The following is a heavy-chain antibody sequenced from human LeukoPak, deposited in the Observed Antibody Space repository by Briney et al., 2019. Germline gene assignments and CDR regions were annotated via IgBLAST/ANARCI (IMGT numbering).Heavy chain of an antibody. Sequence: GSSVKVSCKASGGTFSSCAISWVRQAPGQGLEWMGRIIPIFGTANYAQKFQGRVTITTDESTSTAYMELSSLRSEDTAVYYCARESGYCSGGSCYYDYWGQGTLVTVSS. D-gene: IGHD2-15*01. CDR3: ARESGYCSGGSCYYDY. J-gene: IGHJ4*02. V-gene: IGHV1-69*05. CDR2: IIPIFGTA. CDR1: GGTFSSCA.